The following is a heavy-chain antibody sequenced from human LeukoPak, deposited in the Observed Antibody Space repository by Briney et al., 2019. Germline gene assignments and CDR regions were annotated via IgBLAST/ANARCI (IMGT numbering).Heavy chain of an antibody. CDR3: TVPQSGGNWFDP. V-gene: IGHV3-48*03. D-gene: IGHD3-16*01. CDR1: GFVFSSYE. CDR2: IVGGSGHTI. Sequence: GGSLRLSCAASGFVFSSYEMNWVRQAPGKGLEWISYIVGGSGHTIYYADSVKGRFTISRDNAKKSLYLQMNSLKAEDTAVYYCTVPQSGGNWFDPWGPGTQVTVSS. J-gene: IGHJ5*02.